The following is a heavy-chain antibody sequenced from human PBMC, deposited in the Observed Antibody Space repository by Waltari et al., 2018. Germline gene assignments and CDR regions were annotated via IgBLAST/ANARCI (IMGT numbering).Heavy chain of an antibody. CDR1: GFSLITTGMR. Sequence: QVTLKESGPAVVQPTQTLTLTCAFSGFSLITTGMRATWVRQPPGKALEWLARIDWDNDKFYSPSLETRLTISTDISKNEVVLTVTNMDPADTATYYCARIDPLGAFDIWGQGIMVTVSS. D-gene: IGHD3-16*01. CDR2: IDWDNDK. V-gene: IGHV2-70*04. J-gene: IGHJ3*02. CDR3: ARIDPLGAFDI.